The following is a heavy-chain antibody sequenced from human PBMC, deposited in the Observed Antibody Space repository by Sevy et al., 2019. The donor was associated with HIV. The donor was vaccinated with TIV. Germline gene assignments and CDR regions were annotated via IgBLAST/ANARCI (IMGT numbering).Heavy chain of an antibody. D-gene: IGHD3-3*01. CDR1: GFTFSSYA. CDR3: ARRPDFGVVIPTGVMDV. J-gene: IGHJ6*02. V-gene: IGHV3-23*01. CDR2: RSGSGGST. Sequence: GGSLRLSCAASGFTFSSYAMSWVRLAPGKGLQWVSDRSGSGGSTDYADSVKGRFTIFRDNSKNTMYLQMNSLRAEDTAVYYCARRPDFGVVIPTGVMDVWGQGTTVTVSS.